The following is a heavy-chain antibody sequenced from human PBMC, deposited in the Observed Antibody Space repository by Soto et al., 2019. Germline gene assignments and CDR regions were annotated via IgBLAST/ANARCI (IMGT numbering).Heavy chain of an antibody. CDR1: GYTFTDYW. CDR3: ARHISNLRDYYYAMDV. Sequence: ASLEISCKGSGYTFTDYWLGWVRQLPGKGLEWMGIIYPGDSDTRYIPSFQGEVTIRADKSTSTAYLQWNTLKASDTAMYYCARHISNLRDYYYAMDVWGQGTTVTVSS. D-gene: IGHD1-1*01. J-gene: IGHJ6*02. V-gene: IGHV5-51*01. CDR2: IYPGDSDT.